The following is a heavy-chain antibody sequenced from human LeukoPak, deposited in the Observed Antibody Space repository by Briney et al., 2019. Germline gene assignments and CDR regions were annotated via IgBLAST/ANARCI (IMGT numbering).Heavy chain of an antibody. CDR3: ARSNLSAFDY. J-gene: IGHJ4*02. CDR2: INHSGST. Sequence: PSETLSLTCAVYGGSFSGYYWSWIRQPPGKGLEWIGEINHSGSTNYNPSLKSRVTISVDTSKNQFSLKPSSVTAADTAVYYCARSNLSAFDYWGQGTLVTVSS. CDR1: GGSFSGYY. D-gene: IGHD1-1*01. V-gene: IGHV4-34*01.